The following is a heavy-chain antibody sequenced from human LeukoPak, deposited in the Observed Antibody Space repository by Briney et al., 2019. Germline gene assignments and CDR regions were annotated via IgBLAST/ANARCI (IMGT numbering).Heavy chain of an antibody. CDR1: GYTFTGYY. J-gene: IGHJ3*02. D-gene: IGHD2-15*01. Sequence: ASVKVSCKAAGYTFTGYYMHWVRQAPGQGLEWMGWINPNSGNTGYAQKFQGRVTITRNTSISTAYMELSSLRSEDTAVYYCARGGILSRGAFDIWGQGTMVTVSS. CDR3: ARGGILSRGAFDI. V-gene: IGHV1-8*03. CDR2: INPNSGNT.